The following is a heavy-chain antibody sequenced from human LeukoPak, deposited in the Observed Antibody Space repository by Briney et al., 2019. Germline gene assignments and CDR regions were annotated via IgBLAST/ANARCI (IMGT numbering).Heavy chain of an antibody. CDR3: ARGGIVVVTAHPFDY. Sequence: ASVKVSCKASGGTFSSYAISWVRQAPGQGLEWMGWINPNSGGTNYAQKFQGWVTMTRDTSISTAYMELSRLRSDDTAVYYCARGGIVVVTAHPFDYWGQGTLVTVSS. D-gene: IGHD2-21*02. J-gene: IGHJ4*02. V-gene: IGHV1-2*04. CDR1: GGTFSSYA. CDR2: INPNSGGT.